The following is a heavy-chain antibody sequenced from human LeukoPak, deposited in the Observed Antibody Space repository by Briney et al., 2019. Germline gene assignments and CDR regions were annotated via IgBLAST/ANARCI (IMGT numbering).Heavy chain of an antibody. Sequence: ASVKVSCKASGYTFTGYYMHWVRQAPGQGLEWMGWINPNSGGTNYAQKLQGRVTMTTDTSTSTAYMELRSLRSDDTAVYYCARDTPDYGDYDPYDYWGQGTLVTVSS. CDR1: GYTFTGYY. CDR2: INPNSGGT. J-gene: IGHJ4*02. V-gene: IGHV1-2*02. CDR3: ARDTPDYGDYDPYDY. D-gene: IGHD4-17*01.